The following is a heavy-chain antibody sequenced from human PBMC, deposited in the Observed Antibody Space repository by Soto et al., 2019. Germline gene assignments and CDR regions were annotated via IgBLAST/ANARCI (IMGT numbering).Heavy chain of an antibody. CDR1: GGTFISDA. D-gene: IGHD3-22*01. CDR2: VIPMFPKA. Sequence: QVRLVQSEAEVKKAGSSVKVSCKASGGTFISDAFTWVRQAPGQGLGWMGGVIPMFPKANYAQKFQGRATITADKSTSTVYMELHSLKSEDTALYYCARCHSDSSGPGYLDSWGQGTLVTVTS. J-gene: IGHJ4*02. V-gene: IGHV1-69*06. CDR3: ARCHSDSSGPGYLDS.